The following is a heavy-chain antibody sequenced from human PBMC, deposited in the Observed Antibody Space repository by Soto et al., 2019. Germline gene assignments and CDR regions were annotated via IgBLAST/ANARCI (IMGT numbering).Heavy chain of an antibody. V-gene: IGHV3-23*01. J-gene: IGHJ3*01. CDR3: ARDQLYYNDISGRPLNAFDV. Sequence: GGSLRLSCAASGFPFSGFAMSWVRQGPGKGLEWVSRIGGSSGSTYYTDSVRGRFTISRDDSKKTLYLQINSLRAEDTAVYYCARDQLYYNDISGRPLNAFDVWGQGTMVTVSS. CDR2: IGGSSGST. CDR1: GFPFSGFA. D-gene: IGHD3-22*01.